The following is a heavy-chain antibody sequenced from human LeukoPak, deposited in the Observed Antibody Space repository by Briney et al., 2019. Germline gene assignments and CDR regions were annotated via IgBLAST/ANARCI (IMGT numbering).Heavy chain of an antibody. CDR3: TTSWFNVVGPTTYYFDY. CDR2: IKSKAHGGTT. CDR1: GFTFSNAW. Sequence: GGSLRLSCAASGFTFSNAWMSWVRQAPGKGLEWVGRIKSKAHGGTTDYAAPVKGRFTISRDDSKNTLYLQMNSLKTEDTAVYYCTTSWFNVVGPTTYYFDYWGQGTLVTVSS. V-gene: IGHV3-15*01. D-gene: IGHD1-26*01. J-gene: IGHJ4*02.